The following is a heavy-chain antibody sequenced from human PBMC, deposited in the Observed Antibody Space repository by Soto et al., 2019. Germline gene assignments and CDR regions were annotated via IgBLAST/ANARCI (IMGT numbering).Heavy chain of an antibody. D-gene: IGHD3-22*01. CDR1: GGSISSGDYY. J-gene: IGHJ4*02. CDR2: IYYSGST. CDR3: ARVRGSYDSSGFYFDY. Sequence: LSLTCTVSGGSISSGDYYWSWIRQPPGKGLEWIGYIYYSGSTYYNPSLKSRVTISVDTSKNQFSLKLSSVTAADTAVYYCARVRGSYDSSGFYFDYWGQGTLVTVSS. V-gene: IGHV4-30-4*01.